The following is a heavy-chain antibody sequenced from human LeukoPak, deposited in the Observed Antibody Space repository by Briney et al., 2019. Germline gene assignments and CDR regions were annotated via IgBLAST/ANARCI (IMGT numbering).Heavy chain of an antibody. J-gene: IGHJ5*02. Sequence: SENLSLTSAVYGWSFSGYYWSWIRQPPGKGLKWIGEINHSGSTNANPSLNSRVTISVDTSKNQFSLKLSSVTAADTAVYYCARHSRIAVGLNWFDPWGQGTLVTVSS. CDR2: INHSGST. V-gene: IGHV4-34*01. CDR1: GWSFSGYY. D-gene: IGHD6-19*01. CDR3: ARHSRIAVGLNWFDP.